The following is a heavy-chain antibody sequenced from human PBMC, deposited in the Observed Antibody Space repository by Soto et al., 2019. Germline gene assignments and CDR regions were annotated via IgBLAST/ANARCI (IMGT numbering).Heavy chain of an antibody. CDR1: GFTFSSYA. CDR3: AKDHRPTTYSSSWPQDY. V-gene: IGHV3-23*01. CDR2: ISGSGGST. J-gene: IGHJ4*02. D-gene: IGHD6-13*01. Sequence: GGSLRLSCAASGFTFSSYAMSWVRQAPGKGLEWVSAISGSGGSTYYADSVKGRFTISRDNSKNTLYLQMNSLRAEDTAVYYCAKDHRPTTYSSSWPQDYWGQGTLVTVSS.